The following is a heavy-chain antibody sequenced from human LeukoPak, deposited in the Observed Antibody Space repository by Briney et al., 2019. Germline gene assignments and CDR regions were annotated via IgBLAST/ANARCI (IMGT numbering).Heavy chain of an antibody. V-gene: IGHV3-30*18. CDR1: GFTFSSYG. CDR3: AKGGPIFGVVIIPLFDY. D-gene: IGHD3-3*01. CDR2: ISYDGSNK. J-gene: IGHJ4*02. Sequence: GRSLRLSCAASGFTFSSYGMHWVRQAPGKGLEWVAVISYDGSNKYYADSVKGRFTISRDNSKNTLYLQMNSLRAEDTAVYYCAKGGPIFGVVIIPLFDYWGQRTLATVSS.